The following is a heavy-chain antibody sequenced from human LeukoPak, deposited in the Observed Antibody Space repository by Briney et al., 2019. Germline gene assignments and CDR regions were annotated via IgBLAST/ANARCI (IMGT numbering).Heavy chain of an antibody. Sequence: PGGSLRLSCAASGFTFDDYAMHWVSQAPGKGLEWVSLISWDGGSTEYADSVKGRFTISRDNSKNSLYLQMNSLRAEDTALYYCAKDRYSGSLDAFDIWGQGTMVTVSS. V-gene: IGHV3-43D*03. CDR2: ISWDGGST. J-gene: IGHJ3*02. CDR1: GFTFDDYA. D-gene: IGHD1-26*01. CDR3: AKDRYSGSLDAFDI.